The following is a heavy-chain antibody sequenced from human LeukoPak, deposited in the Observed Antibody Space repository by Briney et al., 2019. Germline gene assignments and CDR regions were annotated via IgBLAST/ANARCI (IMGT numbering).Heavy chain of an antibody. CDR3: ARGSLRYFDWLPHFDY. CDR1: GGSFSGYY. J-gene: IGHJ4*02. V-gene: IGHV4-34*01. D-gene: IGHD3-9*01. CDR2: INHSGST. Sequence: PSETLSLTCAVYGGSFSGYYWSWIRQPPGKGLEWIGEINHSGSTNYNPSLKSRVTISVDTSKNQFSLKLSSVTAADTAVYYCARGSLRYFDWLPHFDYWGQGTLDTVSS.